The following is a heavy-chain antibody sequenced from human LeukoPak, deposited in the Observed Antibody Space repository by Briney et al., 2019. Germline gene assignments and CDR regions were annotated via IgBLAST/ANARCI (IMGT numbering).Heavy chain of an antibody. CDR1: GYSISRGYS. CDR2: IYHSEST. Sequence: PSETLSLTCGVSGYSISRGYSWGWIRQPPGKGLEWIGNIYHSESTHCNPSLKSRVTISPDTSKNQFSLKLTSVTASDTAVYYCARFDHVWETHGMDAFDLWGQGTMVTVSS. D-gene: IGHD3-16*01. CDR3: ARFDHVWETHGMDAFDL. J-gene: IGHJ3*01. V-gene: IGHV4-38-2*01.